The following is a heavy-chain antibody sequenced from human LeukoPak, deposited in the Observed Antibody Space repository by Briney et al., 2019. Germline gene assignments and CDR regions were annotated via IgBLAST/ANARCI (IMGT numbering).Heavy chain of an antibody. CDR3: ARDVGTTGWHTFDY. D-gene: IGHD3-9*01. CDR2: TYYRSKWYN. Sequence: SQTLSLTCAISGDSVSSNNGAWNWIRQSPSRGLEWLGRTYYRSKWYNDYAESLVSRITISPVTSKNQFSLQLYSVTPEDTAVYYCARDVGTTGWHTFDYWGQGTLVTVSS. V-gene: IGHV6-1*01. J-gene: IGHJ4*02. CDR1: GDSVSSNNGA.